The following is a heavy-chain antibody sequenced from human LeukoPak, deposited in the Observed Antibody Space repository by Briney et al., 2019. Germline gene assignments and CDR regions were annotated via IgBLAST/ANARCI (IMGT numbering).Heavy chain of an antibody. D-gene: IGHD2-2*02. CDR1: GGSISSGGYY. CDR2: IYYSGST. Sequence: KASETLSLTCTVSGGSISSGGYYWGWIRQPPGKGLEWIGSIYYSGSTYYNPSLKSRVTISVDTSKDQFSLKLSSVTAADTAVYYCASTPPYCSSTSCYSYYCYGMDVWGQGTTVTVSS. CDR3: ASTPPYCSSTSCYSYYCYGMDV. V-gene: IGHV4-39*01. J-gene: IGHJ6*02.